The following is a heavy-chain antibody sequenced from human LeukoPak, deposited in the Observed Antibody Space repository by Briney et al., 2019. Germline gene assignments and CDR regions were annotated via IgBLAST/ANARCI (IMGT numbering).Heavy chain of an antibody. CDR2: IYSGSNT. J-gene: IGHJ3*02. D-gene: IGHD6-19*01. CDR3: ARDLYSSSWDDGFDI. V-gene: IGHV3-53*01. CDR1: GFTVSSNF. Sequence: GGSLRLSCAASGFTVSSNFMSWVRQAPGKGLEWVSVIYSGSNTNYAASVKGRFTISRDNSKNTLYLQMNSLRAEDTAIYYCARDLYSSSWDDGFDIWGQGTMVTVSS.